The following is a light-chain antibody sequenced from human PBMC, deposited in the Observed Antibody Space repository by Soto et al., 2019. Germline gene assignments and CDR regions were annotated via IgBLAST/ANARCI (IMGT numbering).Light chain of an antibody. CDR3: LSKTSSISYV. V-gene: IGLV2-14*01. J-gene: IGLJ1*01. CDR1: SSDVGGYNY. Sequence: QSVLTQPPSASGSPGQSVTISCTGTSSDVGGYNYVSWYQQHPGKAPKLMIHEVSNRPSGVSNRFSGSKSGNTASLTISGLQAEDEADYYCLSKTSSISYVFGTGTKVTVL. CDR2: EVS.